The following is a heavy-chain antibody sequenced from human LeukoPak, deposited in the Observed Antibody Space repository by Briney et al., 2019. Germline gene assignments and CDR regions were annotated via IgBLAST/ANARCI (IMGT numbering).Heavy chain of an antibody. J-gene: IGHJ3*02. D-gene: IGHD3-10*01. Sequence: SETLSLTCAVSGGSISSGGYSWSWLRQPPGTGLEWIGYIYHSGSTYYNPSLESRVTISVDRSKNQFSLKLSSVTAADTAVYYCARGKRVGFGELFAFDIWGQGTMVTVSS. V-gene: IGHV4-30-2*01. CDR3: ARGKRVGFGELFAFDI. CDR1: GGSISSGGYS. CDR2: IYHSGST.